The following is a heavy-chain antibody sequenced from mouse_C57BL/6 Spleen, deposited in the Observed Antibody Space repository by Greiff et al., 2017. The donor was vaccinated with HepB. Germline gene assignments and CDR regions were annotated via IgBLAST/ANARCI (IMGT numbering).Heavy chain of an antibody. D-gene: IGHD4-1*01. CDR3: ARRNGTGNFDV. CDR2: IWSGGST. V-gene: IGHV2-2*01. J-gene: IGHJ1*03. CDR1: GFSLTSYG. Sequence: VKRVESGPGLVQPSQSLSITCTVSGFSLTSYGVHWVRQSPGKGLEWLGVIWSGGSTDYNAAFISRLSISKDNSKSQVFFKMNSLQADDTAIYYCARRNGTGNFDVWGTGTTVTVSS.